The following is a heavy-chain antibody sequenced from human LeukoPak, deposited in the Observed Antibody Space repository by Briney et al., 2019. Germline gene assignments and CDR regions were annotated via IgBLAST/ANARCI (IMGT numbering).Heavy chain of an antibody. CDR3: AKSHAHDYADFFDY. V-gene: IGHV3-30*02. D-gene: IGHD4-17*01. CDR1: GFTFSSYG. CDR2: KRFDGSDQ. J-gene: IGHJ4*02. Sequence: GGSLRLSCAASGFTFSSYGMNWVRQAPGKGLEWVAFKRFDGSDQYYTDSVKGRFTISRGNSKSTLYLQMTSLRAEDTAVYYCAKSHAHDYADFFDYWGQGTLVTVSS.